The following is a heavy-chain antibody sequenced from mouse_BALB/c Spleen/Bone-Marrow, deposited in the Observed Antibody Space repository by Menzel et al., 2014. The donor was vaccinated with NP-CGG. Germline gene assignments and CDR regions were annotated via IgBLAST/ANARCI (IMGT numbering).Heavy chain of an antibody. CDR2: ISDGGSYT. CDR3: ARDYDYAMDY. D-gene: IGHD2-12*01. V-gene: IGHV5-4*02. J-gene: IGHJ4*01. Sequence: EVQLVESGGGLVKPGGSLKLSCAASGFTFXDYYMYWVRQTPEKRLEWVATISDGGSYTYYPDSVKGRFTISRDNAKNNLYLQMSSLKSEDTAMYYCARDYDYAMDYWGQGTSVTVSS. CDR1: GFTFXDYY.